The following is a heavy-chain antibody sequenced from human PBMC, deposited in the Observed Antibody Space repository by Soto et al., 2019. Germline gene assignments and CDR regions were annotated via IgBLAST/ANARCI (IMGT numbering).Heavy chain of an antibody. D-gene: IGHD3-22*01. CDR1: GFTFSSYS. V-gene: IGHV3-48*02. Sequence: SLRLSCAASGFTFSSYSMNWVRQAPGKGLEWVSYISSSSSTIYYADSVKGRFTISRDNAKNSLYLQMNSLRDEDTAVYYCARDLPWYYYDSSDYYQFHYWGQGTLVTVSS. CDR2: ISSSSSTI. J-gene: IGHJ4*02. CDR3: ARDLPWYYYDSSDYYQFHY.